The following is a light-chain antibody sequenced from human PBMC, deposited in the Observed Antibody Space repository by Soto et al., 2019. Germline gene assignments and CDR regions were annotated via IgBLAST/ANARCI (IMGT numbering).Light chain of an antibody. CDR2: AAS. CDR3: LQHNSYPRT. V-gene: IGKV1-17*01. CDR1: QGIGTD. J-gene: IGKJ1*01. Sequence: DIQMTQSPSSLSASVGDRVTITCRASQGIGTDVGWYQQRPGKAPNRLIYAASTLQSGVPSRFSGSGSGTDFTLTISSLQPEDFTTYYCLQHNSYPRTFGQGTTVEIK.